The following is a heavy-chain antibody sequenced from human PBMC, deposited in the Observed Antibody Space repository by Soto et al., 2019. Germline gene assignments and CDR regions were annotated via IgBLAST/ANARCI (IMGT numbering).Heavy chain of an antibody. CDR3: HGYGY. D-gene: IGHD5-12*01. CDR2: IYPGDTT. J-gene: IGHJ4*02. Sequence: EVQLVESGGGLIQPGGSLRLSCVVSGFTVSSTHYMSWVRQAPGKGLEWVSVIYPGDTTFYADSVKGRFTISRDNSKNTLYLQMNSLGDEDTAVYYCHGYGYWGQGTLVSVSS. V-gene: IGHV3-53*01. CDR1: GFTVSSTHY.